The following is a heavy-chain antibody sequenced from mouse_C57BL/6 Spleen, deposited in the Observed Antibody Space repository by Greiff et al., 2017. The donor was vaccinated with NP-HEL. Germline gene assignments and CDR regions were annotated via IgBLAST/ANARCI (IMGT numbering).Heavy chain of an antibody. V-gene: IGHV14-2*01. CDR3: ARGDGYYVAY. J-gene: IGHJ3*01. CDR1: GFNIKDYY. D-gene: IGHD2-3*01. CDR2: IDPEDGET. Sequence: VQLQQSGAELVKPGASVKLSCTASGFNIKDYYMHWVKQRTEQGLEWIGRIDPEDGETKYAPNFPGKATITADTSSNTAYLQLSSMTYEDTAVYYCARGDGYYVAYWGQGTLVTVSA.